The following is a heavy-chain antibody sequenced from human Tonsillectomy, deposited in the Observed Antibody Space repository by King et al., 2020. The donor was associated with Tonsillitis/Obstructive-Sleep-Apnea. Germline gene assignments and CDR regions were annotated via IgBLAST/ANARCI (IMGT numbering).Heavy chain of an antibody. Sequence: VQLPQWGAGLLKPSETLSLTCAVYGGSFSGYYWSWIRQPPGKGLEWIGEINHSGSTNYNPSLKSRVTISVDTSKNQFSLKLSSVTAADTAVYYCAREPQLASYYYYYMDVWGKGTTVTVSS. CDR1: GGSFSGYY. V-gene: IGHV4-34*01. CDR2: INHSGST. D-gene: IGHD2-2*01. CDR3: AREPQLASYYYYYMDV. J-gene: IGHJ6*03.